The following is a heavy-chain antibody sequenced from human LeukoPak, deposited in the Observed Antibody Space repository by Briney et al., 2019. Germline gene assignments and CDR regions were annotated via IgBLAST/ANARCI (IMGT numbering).Heavy chain of an antibody. J-gene: IGHJ4*02. CDR3: ASEIAAAGTGFDY. V-gene: IGHV4-34*01. Sequence: PSETLSLTCAVYGGSFSGYYWSWIRQPPGKGLEWIREINHSGSTNYNPSLKSRVTISVDTSKNQFFLKLSSVTAADTAVYYCASEIAAAGTGFDYWGQGTLVTVSS. CDR2: INHSGST. D-gene: IGHD6-13*01. CDR1: GGSFSGYY.